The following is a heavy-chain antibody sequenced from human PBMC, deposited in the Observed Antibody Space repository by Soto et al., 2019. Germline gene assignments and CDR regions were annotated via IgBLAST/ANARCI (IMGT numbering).Heavy chain of an antibody. CDR2: IIPMFGTT. CDR3: AIGIGLRYFDWQFEY. Sequence: QVQLVQSGAEVKKPGSSVKVACKASGGTFTNYTISWVRQAPGQGLEWMGGIIPMFGTTNHAQKFQGRVTINASKSTTTAHMALSSLRSEDTAVYYYAIGIGLRYFDWQFEYWGQGTLVTVSS. CDR1: GGTFTNYT. V-gene: IGHV1-69*06. J-gene: IGHJ4*02. D-gene: IGHD3-9*01.